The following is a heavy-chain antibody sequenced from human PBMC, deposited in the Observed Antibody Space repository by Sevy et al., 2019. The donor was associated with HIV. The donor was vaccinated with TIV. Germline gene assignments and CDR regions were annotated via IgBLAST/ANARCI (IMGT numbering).Heavy chain of an antibody. CDR1: GGSISSYY. Sequence: SETLSLTCTVSGGSISSYYRSWIRQPPGKGLEWIGYIYYSGSTNYNPSLKSRVTISVDTSKNQFSLKLSSVTAADTAVYYCARASSSSYAFDIWGQGTMVTVSS. CDR2: IYYSGST. V-gene: IGHV4-59*01. D-gene: IGHD6-6*01. J-gene: IGHJ3*02. CDR3: ARASSSSYAFDI.